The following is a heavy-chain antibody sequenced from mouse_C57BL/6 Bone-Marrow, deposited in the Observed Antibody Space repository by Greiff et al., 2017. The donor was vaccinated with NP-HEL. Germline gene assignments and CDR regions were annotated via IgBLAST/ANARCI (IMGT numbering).Heavy chain of an antibody. J-gene: IGHJ2*01. CDR3: ARRELRLGDYFDY. Sequence: VQLQQSGPVLVKPGASVKMSCKASGYTFTDYYMNWVKQSHGKSLEWIGVINPYNGGTSYNQKFKGKATLTVDKSSSTAYMELNSLTSEDSAVYYCARRELRLGDYFDYWGQGTTLTVSS. CDR1: GYTFTDYY. CDR2: INPYNGGT. V-gene: IGHV1-19*01. D-gene: IGHD1-1*01.